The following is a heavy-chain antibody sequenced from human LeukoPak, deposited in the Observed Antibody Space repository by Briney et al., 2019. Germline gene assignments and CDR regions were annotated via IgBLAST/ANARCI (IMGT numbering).Heavy chain of an antibody. Sequence: PGGSLRLSCAASGFTFSTVALSWVRQAPGKELEWVSSVNGDGSKTYFADSVKGRFTISRDNSKNTLYLQMNSLRAEDTAVYYCARVPLDASGAFDIWGQGTMVTVSS. CDR2: VNGDGSKT. CDR3: ARVPLDASGAFDI. V-gene: IGHV3-23*01. J-gene: IGHJ3*02. CDR1: GFTFSTVA. D-gene: IGHD6-6*01.